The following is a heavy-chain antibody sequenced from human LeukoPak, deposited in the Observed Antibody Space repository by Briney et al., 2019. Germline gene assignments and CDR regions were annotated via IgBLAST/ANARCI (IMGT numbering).Heavy chain of an antibody. Sequence: SVKVSCKASGYTFTSYAISWVRQAPGQGLEWMGGIIPIFGTANYAQKFQGRVTITTDESTSTAYMELSSLRSEDTAVYYCARDPYCSSTSCYEAFDIWGQGTMVTVSS. CDR2: IIPIFGTA. CDR3: ARDPYCSSTSCYEAFDI. CDR1: GYTFTSYA. J-gene: IGHJ3*02. V-gene: IGHV1-69*05. D-gene: IGHD2-2*01.